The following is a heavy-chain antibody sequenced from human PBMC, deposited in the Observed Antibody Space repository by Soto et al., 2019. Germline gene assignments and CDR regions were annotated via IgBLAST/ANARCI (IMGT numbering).Heavy chain of an antibody. D-gene: IGHD3-22*01. CDR3: ARDHYDSSGGYYYYGMDV. CDR2: IYTSGST. V-gene: IGHV4-4*07. Sequence: NPSETLSLTCTVSGGSISSYYWSWIRQPAGKGLEWIGRIYTSGSTNYNPSLKSRVTMSVDTSKNQFSLKLSSVTAADTAVYYCARDHYDSSGGYYYYGMDVWGQGTTVTVSS. CDR1: GGSISSYY. J-gene: IGHJ6*02.